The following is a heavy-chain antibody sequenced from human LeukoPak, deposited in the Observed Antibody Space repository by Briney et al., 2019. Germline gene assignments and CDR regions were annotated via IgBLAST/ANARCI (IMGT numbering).Heavy chain of an antibody. Sequence: GASVKVSCKASGYTFTGYYTHWVRQAPGQGLEWMGWINPNSGGTNYAQKFQGRVTMTRDTSISTAYMELSRPRSDDTAVYYCASPRVGYDYGWFDPWGQGTLVTVSS. J-gene: IGHJ5*02. CDR2: INPNSGGT. CDR3: ASPRVGYDYGWFDP. V-gene: IGHV1-2*02. D-gene: IGHD5-12*01. CDR1: GYTFTGYY.